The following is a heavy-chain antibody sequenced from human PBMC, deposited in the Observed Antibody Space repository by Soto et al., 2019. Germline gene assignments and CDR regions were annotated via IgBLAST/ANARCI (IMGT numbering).Heavy chain of an antibody. D-gene: IGHD2-2*01. CDR1: GFTFSSYS. Sequence: PGGSLRLSCAASGFTFSSYSMNWVRQAPGKGLEWVSSISSSSSYIYYADSVKGRFTISRDNAKNSLYLQMNSLRAEDTAVYYCARASFPIVVVPAASVDYWGQGTLVTVSS. CDR3: ARASFPIVVVPAASVDY. CDR2: ISSSSSYI. J-gene: IGHJ4*02. V-gene: IGHV3-21*01.